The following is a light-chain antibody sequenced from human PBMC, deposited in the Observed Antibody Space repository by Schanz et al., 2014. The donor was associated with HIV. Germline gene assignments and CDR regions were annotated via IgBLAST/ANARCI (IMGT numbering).Light chain of an antibody. CDR1: QTIGRL. J-gene: IGKJ2*01. CDR3: QHYYSYPYT. CDR2: QAS. V-gene: IGKV1-5*03. Sequence: IQMTQSPSTVSASVGDRVTITCRASQTIGRLMAWYQQKPGRAPKLLIYQASTLETGVPSRFSGSGSGTDFTLTISSLQPDDFATYYCQHYYSYPYTFGQGTEVEIK.